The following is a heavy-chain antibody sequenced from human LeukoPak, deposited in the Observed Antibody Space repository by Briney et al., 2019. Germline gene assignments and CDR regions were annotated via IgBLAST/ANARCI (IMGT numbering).Heavy chain of an antibody. D-gene: IGHD1-26*01. V-gene: IGHV3-11*01. CDR1: GFTFSDYY. CDR2: ISNSGNTI. CDR3: AKDLTWELLGFDY. J-gene: IGHJ4*02. Sequence: GGSLRLSCAASGFTFSDYYMSWIRQAPGKGLEWVSYISNSGNTIYYADSVKGRFTISRDNAKNSLYLQMNSLRAEDTAVYYCAKDLTWELLGFDYWGQGTLVTVSS.